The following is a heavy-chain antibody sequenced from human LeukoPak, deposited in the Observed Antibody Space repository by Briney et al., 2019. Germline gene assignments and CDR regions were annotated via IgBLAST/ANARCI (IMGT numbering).Heavy chain of an antibody. V-gene: IGHV1-8*03. Sequence: ASVKVSCKASGYTFTSYDINWVRQATGQGLEWMGWMNPNSGNTGYAQKFQGRVTITRNTSISTAYMELSSLRSKDTAVYYCARVHVGAPDYYMDVWGKGTTVTVSS. J-gene: IGHJ6*03. CDR3: ARVHVGAPDYYMDV. D-gene: IGHD1-26*01. CDR2: MNPNSGNT. CDR1: GYTFTSYD.